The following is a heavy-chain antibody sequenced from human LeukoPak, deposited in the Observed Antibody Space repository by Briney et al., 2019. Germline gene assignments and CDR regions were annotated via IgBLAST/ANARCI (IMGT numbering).Heavy chain of an antibody. D-gene: IGHD3-16*02. J-gene: IGHJ4*02. CDR2: IYSDGST. Sequence: PGGSLRLSCAASAFIVSSNYMSWVRQAPGKGLEWVSVIYSDGSTYYADSVKGRFTISRDNAKNSLYLQMNSLRAEDTAVYYCARAGGLRLGELSFFDYWGQGTLVTVSS. V-gene: IGHV3-53*01. CDR1: AFIVSSNY. CDR3: ARAGGLRLGELSFFDY.